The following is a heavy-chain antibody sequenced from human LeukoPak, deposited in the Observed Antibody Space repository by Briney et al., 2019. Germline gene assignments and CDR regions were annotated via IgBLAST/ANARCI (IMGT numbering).Heavy chain of an antibody. J-gene: IGHJ4*02. CDR2: IYYTGMS. Sequence: PSETLSLTCAVYGGSFSGYYWSWIRQPPGKGLEWIGYIYYTGMSNSKPSLKSRVTISMDTSKNQFSLQLSSVTAADTAIYYCARHGRMVIMSKFSTGIDQWGQGTLVTVSP. CDR1: GGSFSGYY. D-gene: IGHD2-8*01. V-gene: IGHV4-59*08. CDR3: ARHGRMVIMSKFSTGIDQ.